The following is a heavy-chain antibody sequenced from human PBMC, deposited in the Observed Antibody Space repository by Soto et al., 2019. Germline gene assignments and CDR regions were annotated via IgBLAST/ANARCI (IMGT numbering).Heavy chain of an antibody. CDR2: ISGGGGVT. D-gene: IGHD2-21*02. J-gene: IGHJ4*02. Sequence: GGSLRLSCVGSGFTLTRSGMSCVRQAPGKGLEGVSGISGGGGVTYYADSVRGRFTISRDISKNTVYLQMNGLRAEDTAVYYCAKDVGRWVETFDHWGQGTRVTVSS. CDR3: AKDVGRWVETFDH. V-gene: IGHV3-23*01. CDR1: GFTLTRSG.